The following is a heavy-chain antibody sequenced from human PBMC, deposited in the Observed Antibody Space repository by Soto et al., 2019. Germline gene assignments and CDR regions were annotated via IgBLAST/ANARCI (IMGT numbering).Heavy chain of an antibody. D-gene: IGHD3-16*01. J-gene: IGHJ3*02. V-gene: IGHV5-10-1*01. CDR3: ANHPQGWLEMGEGTGDAFDI. CDR2: IDPSDSYT. Sequence: GESLKISCKGSGYSFTSYWISWVRQMPGKGLEWMGRIDPSDSYTNYSPSFQGHVTISRDNSKNTLYLQMNSLRAEDTAVYYCANHPQGWLEMGEGTGDAFDIWGQGTMVTVSS. CDR1: GYSFTSYW.